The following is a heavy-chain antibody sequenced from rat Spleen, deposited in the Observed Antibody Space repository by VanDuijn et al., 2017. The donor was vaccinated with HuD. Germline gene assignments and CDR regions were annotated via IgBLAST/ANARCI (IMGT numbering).Heavy chain of an antibody. CDR1: GFTFSDYY. V-gene: IGHV5-29*01. CDR2: ISYGDSFGHSST. CDR3: ARRHYGYTDYFDY. Sequence: EVQLVESDGGLVQPGRSLKLSCAASGFTFSDYYMAWVRQAPAKGLEWVATISYGDSFGHSSTYYRDSVKGRFTISRDNAKSTLSLQMDSLRSEDTATYYCARRHYGYTDYFDYWGQGVMVTVSS. D-gene: IGHD1-9*01. J-gene: IGHJ2*01.